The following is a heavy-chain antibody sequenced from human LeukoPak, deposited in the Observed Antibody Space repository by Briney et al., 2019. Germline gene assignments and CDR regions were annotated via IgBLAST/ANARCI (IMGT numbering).Heavy chain of an antibody. V-gene: IGHV3-74*01. J-gene: IGHJ3*02. CDR2: INSDGSGT. CDR1: GLTFSSYW. Sequence: GGSLRLSCAASGLTFSSYWMHWVRQAPGKGLVWVSRINSDGSGTTYADSVKGRFTISRDNAKNTLYLQMSSLRVEDTAVYYCANGYTSTYYNALDIRGQGTMVTVSS. D-gene: IGHD3-16*01. CDR3: ANGYTSTYYNALDI.